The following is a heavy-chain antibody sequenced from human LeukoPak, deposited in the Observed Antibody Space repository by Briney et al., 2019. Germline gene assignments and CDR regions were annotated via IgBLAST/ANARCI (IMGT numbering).Heavy chain of an antibody. CDR2: INHSGST. J-gene: IGHJ4*02. Sequence: SETLSLTCAVYGGSFSGYYWSWIRQPPGKGLEWIGEINHSGSTNYNPSLKSRVSISVDTSKNQFSLKVNSVTAADTAVYYCARSYSSTWRSPFDYWGQGILVSVSS. D-gene: IGHD6-13*01. CDR1: GGSFSGYY. CDR3: ARSYSSTWRSPFDY. V-gene: IGHV4-34*01.